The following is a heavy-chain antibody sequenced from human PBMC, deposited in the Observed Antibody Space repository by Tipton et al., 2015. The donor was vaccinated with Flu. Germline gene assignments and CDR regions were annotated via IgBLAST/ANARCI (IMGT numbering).Heavy chain of an antibody. Sequence: GLVKPSETLSLTCTVSGGSISSYYWSWIRQHPGKGLEWIGYIYYSGSTYYNPSLKSRVTISVDTSKNQFSLKLSSVTAADTAVYYCARAPHYYDSSGWWFDPWGQGTLVTVSS. V-gene: IGHV4-59*06. CDR1: GGSISSYY. J-gene: IGHJ5*02. CDR2: IYYSGST. D-gene: IGHD3-22*01. CDR3: ARAPHYYDSSGWWFDP.